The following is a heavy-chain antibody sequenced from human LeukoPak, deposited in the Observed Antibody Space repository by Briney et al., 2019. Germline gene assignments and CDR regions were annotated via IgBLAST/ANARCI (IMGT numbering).Heavy chain of an antibody. CDR2: ISGSGGST. D-gene: IGHD6-13*01. V-gene: IGHV3-23*01. CDR1: GFTFSSYA. Sequence: PGGSLRLSCAASGFTFSSYAMSWVRQAPGKGLEWVSAISGSGGSTYYADSVKGRFTISRDNSKNTLYLQMNSLRAEDTAVYYCAKTTSGSSWYKGFDYWGQGTLVTVSS. J-gene: IGHJ4*02. CDR3: AKTTSGSSWYKGFDY.